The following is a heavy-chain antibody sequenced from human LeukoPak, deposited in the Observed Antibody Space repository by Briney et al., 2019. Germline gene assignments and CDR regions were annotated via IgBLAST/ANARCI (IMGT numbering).Heavy chain of an antibody. J-gene: IGHJ4*02. V-gene: IGHV4-59*01. CDR2: IYYSGST. CDR1: GGSFSGYY. CDR3: ARVGATRDYFDY. Sequence: SETLSLTCAVYGGSFSGYYWSWIRQPPGKGLEWIGYIYYSGSTNYNPSLKSRVTISVDTSKNQFPLKLSSVTAADTAVYYCARVGATRDYFDYWGQGTLVTVSS. D-gene: IGHD1-26*01.